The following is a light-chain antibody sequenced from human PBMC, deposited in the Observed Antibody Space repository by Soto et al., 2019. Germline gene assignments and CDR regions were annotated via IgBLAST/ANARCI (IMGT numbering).Light chain of an antibody. J-gene: IGKJ2*01. Sequence: DILMTQSPSSVSASVGDKVIFTCRASQFIHTWLAWYQQRSGEGPKLLISGASTLESGVPSRFSGSGSGTDFTLTIAGLQPEDFATYYCQQTNSFPRTFGQGTKVDIK. CDR3: QQTNSFPRT. CDR1: QFIHTW. V-gene: IGKV1-12*01. CDR2: GAS.